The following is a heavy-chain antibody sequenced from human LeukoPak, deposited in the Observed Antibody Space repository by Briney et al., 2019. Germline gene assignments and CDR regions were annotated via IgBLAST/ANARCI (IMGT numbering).Heavy chain of an antibody. CDR3: AKDLTYSSGPEFDY. Sequence: PGGSLRLSCAASGFTFSSYGMHWVRQAPGKGLEWVAVIWYDGSNKYYADSVKGRFTISRDNSKNTLYLQMNSPRAEDTAVYYCAKDLTYSSGPEFDYWGQGTLVTVSS. V-gene: IGHV3-33*06. J-gene: IGHJ4*02. CDR2: IWYDGSNK. D-gene: IGHD6-19*01. CDR1: GFTFSSYG.